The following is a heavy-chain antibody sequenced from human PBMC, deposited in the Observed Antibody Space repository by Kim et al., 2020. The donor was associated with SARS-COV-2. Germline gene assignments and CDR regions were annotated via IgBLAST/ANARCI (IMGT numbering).Heavy chain of an antibody. V-gene: IGHV3-11*06. CDR3: ARDYYDSSGYSGYYYGMDV. J-gene: IGHJ6*02. D-gene: IGHD3-22*01. Sequence: KGRCTISRDNAKNSLYLQMNSLRAEGTAVYYCARDYYDSSGYSGYYYGMDVWGQGTTVTVSS.